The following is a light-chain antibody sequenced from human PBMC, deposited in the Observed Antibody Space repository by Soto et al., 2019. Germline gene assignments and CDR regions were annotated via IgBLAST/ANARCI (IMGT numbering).Light chain of an antibody. V-gene: IGKV1-5*03. CDR1: QSISSW. Sequence: DIQMTQSPSTLSASVGDRVTITCRASQSISSWLAWYQQKPGKAPKLLIYKASSLESGVPSRFSGSGSGTEFTLTISRLQPNDFATYYCQQYNRYSPWTFGQGTKVEIK. J-gene: IGKJ1*01. CDR3: QQYNRYSPWT. CDR2: KAS.